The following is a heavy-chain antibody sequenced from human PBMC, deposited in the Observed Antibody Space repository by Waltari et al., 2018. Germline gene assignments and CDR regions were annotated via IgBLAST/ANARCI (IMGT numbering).Heavy chain of an antibody. CDR1: GGSVNRGIYY. Sequence: QVQLQESGPGLVKASQTLSLTCTVSGGSVNRGIYYWGWVRQPAGEGVGWDGGMSANWSTKYHRSPKRRVTISIDTAKNQFPPGLKYGAAAEPANYFLAEDYSWCPVALLDYWGQGIPVTVSS. V-gene: IGHV4-61*02. J-gene: IGHJ4*01. D-gene: IGHD2-21*01. CDR2: MSANWST. CDR3: AEDYSWCPVALLDY.